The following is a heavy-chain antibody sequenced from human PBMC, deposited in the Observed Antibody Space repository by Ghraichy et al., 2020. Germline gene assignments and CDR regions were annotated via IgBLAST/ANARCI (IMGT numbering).Heavy chain of an antibody. CDR2: ISSSSTI. Sequence: GSLRLSCAASGFTFSSYSMNWVRQAPGKGLEWVSYISSSSTIYYADSVKGRFTISRDNAKNSLYLQMNSLRDEDTAVYYCARSGAELLKFDYWGQGTLVTVSS. V-gene: IGHV3-48*02. CDR3: ARSGAELLKFDY. D-gene: IGHD1-26*01. J-gene: IGHJ4*02. CDR1: GFTFSSYS.